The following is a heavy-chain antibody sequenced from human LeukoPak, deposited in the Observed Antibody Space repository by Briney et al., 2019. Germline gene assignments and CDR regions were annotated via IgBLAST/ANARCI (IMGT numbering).Heavy chain of an antibody. D-gene: IGHD2-2*02. CDR1: GFTVSSNY. V-gene: IGHV3-66*04. J-gene: IGHJ4*02. CDR2: IYSGGST. CDR3: AKHCSSTTCYIDY. Sequence: GGSLRLSCAASGFTVSSNYMSWVRQAPGKGLEWVSVIYSGGSTYYADSVKGRFTISRDNSKNTLYLQMNSLRAEDTAVYYCAKHCSSTTCYIDYWGQGTLVTVSS.